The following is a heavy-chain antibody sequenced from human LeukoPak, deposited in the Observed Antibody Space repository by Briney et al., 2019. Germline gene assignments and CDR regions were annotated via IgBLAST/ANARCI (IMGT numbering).Heavy chain of an antibody. CDR3: TRALVAAAGSYWFDP. Sequence: GGSLRLSCTASGXTFGDYGVSWFRQAPGKGLEWVGFIRSKTYGGTTEYAASVKGRFTISRDDSKSIAYLQMNSLKTEDTAIYYSTRALVAAAGSYWFDPWGQGTLVTVSS. CDR1: GXTFGDYG. D-gene: IGHD6-13*01. V-gene: IGHV3-49*03. CDR2: IRSKTYGGTT. J-gene: IGHJ5*02.